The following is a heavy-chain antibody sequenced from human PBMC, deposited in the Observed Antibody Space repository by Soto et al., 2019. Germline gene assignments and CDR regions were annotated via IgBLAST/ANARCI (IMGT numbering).Heavy chain of an antibody. CDR3: ASQRGLTGYYTPNWFDP. CDR1: GGSISSGGYY. J-gene: IGHJ5*02. CDR2: IYYSGST. Sequence: ASETLSLTCTVSGGSISSGGYYWSWIRQHPGKGLEWIGYIYYSGSTYYNPSLKSRVTISVDTSKNQFSLKLSSVTAADTAVYYCASQRGLTGYYTPNWFDPWGQGTLVTVSS. V-gene: IGHV4-31*03. D-gene: IGHD3-9*01.